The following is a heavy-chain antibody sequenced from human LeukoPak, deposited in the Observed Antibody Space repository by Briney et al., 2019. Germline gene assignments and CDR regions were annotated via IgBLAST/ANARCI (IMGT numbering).Heavy chain of an antibody. CDR2: IYSGGST. CDR1: GFTASNNY. J-gene: IGHJ4*02. D-gene: IGHD1-26*01. V-gene: IGHV3-53*01. Sequence: GGSLRLSCATSGFTASNNYMSWVRQAPGKGLEWVSVIYSGGSTYYADSVKGRFTISRDNSKNTVYLQMNSLRAEDTAVYYCARGGGGSYREFDYWGQGTLVTVSS. CDR3: ARGGGGSYREFDY.